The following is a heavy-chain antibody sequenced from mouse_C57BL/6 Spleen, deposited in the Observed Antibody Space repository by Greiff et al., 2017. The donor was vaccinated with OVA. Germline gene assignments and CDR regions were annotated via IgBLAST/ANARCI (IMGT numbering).Heavy chain of an antibody. Sequence: QVHVKQPGTELVKPGASVKLSCKASGYTFTSYWMHWVKQRPGQGLEWIGNINPSNGGTNYNEKFKSKATLTVDKSSSTAYMQLSSLTSEDSAVYYCAREVIYYDYPWFAYWGQGTLVTVSA. CDR3: AREVIYYDYPWFAY. CDR1: GYTFTSYW. V-gene: IGHV1-53*01. CDR2: INPSNGGT. D-gene: IGHD2-4*01. J-gene: IGHJ3*01.